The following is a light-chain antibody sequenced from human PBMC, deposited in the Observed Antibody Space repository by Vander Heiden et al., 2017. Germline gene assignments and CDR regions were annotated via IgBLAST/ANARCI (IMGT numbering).Light chain of an antibody. V-gene: IGLV2-11*01. CDR3: CSYAGSYTWV. CDR2: DLT. Sequence: QSALTQPRSVSGSPGQPVTISCSGTSSDVGAYDYVSWYQQHPGKAPKLLIYDLTKWPSGVPDRFSGSKSGTTATLTISGLLTEDEADYYCCSYAGSYTWVFGGGTKVTVL. J-gene: IGLJ3*02. CDR1: SSDVGAYDY.